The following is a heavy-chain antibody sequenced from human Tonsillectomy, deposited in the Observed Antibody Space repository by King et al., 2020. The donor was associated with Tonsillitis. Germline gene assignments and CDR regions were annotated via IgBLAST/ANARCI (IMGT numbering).Heavy chain of an antibody. V-gene: IGHV3-30-3*01. CDR2: ISYDGSSK. Sequence: VQLVESGGGVVQPGRSLRLSCAASGFTFSYYAMHWVRQAPGKGLEWVALISYDGSSKYYADSVKGRFTISRDNSKNTLFLQMNSLRPDDTAIYYCAREDTYYQYYMDVWGKGTTVTVS. CDR3: AREDTYYQYYMDV. J-gene: IGHJ6*03. CDR1: GFTFSYYA.